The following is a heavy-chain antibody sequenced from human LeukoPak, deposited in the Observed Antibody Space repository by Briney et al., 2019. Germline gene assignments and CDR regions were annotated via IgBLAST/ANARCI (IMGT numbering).Heavy chain of an antibody. CDR3: ARGDYGDYVGY. V-gene: IGHV4-59*01. Sequence: PSETLSLTCTVSGGSISSYYWSWIRQSPGKGLEWIGYIYYSGSTNYNPSLKSRVTISVDTSKNQFSLKLSSVTAADTAVYYCARGDYGDYVGYWGQGTLVTVSS. D-gene: IGHD4-17*01. CDR1: GGSISSYY. CDR2: IYYSGST. J-gene: IGHJ4*02.